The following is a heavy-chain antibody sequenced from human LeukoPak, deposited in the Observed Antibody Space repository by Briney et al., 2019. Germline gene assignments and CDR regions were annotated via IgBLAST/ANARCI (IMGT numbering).Heavy chain of an antibody. Sequence: PGGSLRLSCAVSGFTLSSNWMHWVRQVPGKGLVWASRIDDVGSGTSYADSVKGRFTISRDDAKNTVYLQMNSLRAEDTAVYYCATVFDFWGQGTLVTVSS. D-gene: IGHD2-21*02. J-gene: IGHJ5*01. CDR2: IDDVGSGT. CDR1: GFTLSSNW. CDR3: ATVFDF. V-gene: IGHV3-74*01.